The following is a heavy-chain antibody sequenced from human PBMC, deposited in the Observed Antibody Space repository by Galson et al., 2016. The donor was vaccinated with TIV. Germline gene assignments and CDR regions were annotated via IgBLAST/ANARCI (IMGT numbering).Heavy chain of an antibody. CDR2: ISSTSNYR. CDR1: GFTFSSYS. V-gene: IGHV3-21*01. D-gene: IGHD1-7*01. J-gene: IGHJ3*02. Sequence: SLRLSCAVSGFTFSSYSMSWVRQAPGKGLEWVSSISSTSNYRYYADSVKGRFTISRDNSEDSPYLQINSLRAEDTALYYCARRGNYLSDAFDIWGQGTMVTVSS. CDR3: ARRGNYLSDAFDI.